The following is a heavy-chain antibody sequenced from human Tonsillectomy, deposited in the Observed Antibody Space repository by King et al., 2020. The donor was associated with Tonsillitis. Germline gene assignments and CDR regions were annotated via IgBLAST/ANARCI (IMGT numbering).Heavy chain of an antibody. J-gene: IGHJ4*02. CDR2: IYSGGSST. Sequence: DVQLVESGGGLVQPGGSLRLSCAASGFTFSSYAISWVRQAPGKGLEWVSVIYSGGSSTYYADSVKGRFTISRDNSKNTLYLQVNSLRADETAVYYCAKVANYYGSGRPGDYFDYWGQGTLVTVSS. CDR1: GFTFSSYA. V-gene: IGHV3-23*03. D-gene: IGHD3-10*01. CDR3: AKVANYYGSGRPGDYFDY.